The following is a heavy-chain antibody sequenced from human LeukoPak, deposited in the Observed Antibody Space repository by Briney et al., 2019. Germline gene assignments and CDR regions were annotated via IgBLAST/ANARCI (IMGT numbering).Heavy chain of an antibody. CDR3: ARELLVARGGFDV. J-gene: IGHJ3*01. D-gene: IGHD2-15*01. CDR1: GGAFSDYY. Sequence: PSETLSLTCAVYGGAFSDYYWIWLRQTPGKGLEGIGSISHRGRTNYSPSLRSRITISVDTSKTQFSLKLRSVTATDAAVYYCARELLVARGGFDVWGQGTMVSVSS. CDR2: ISHRGRT. V-gene: IGHV4-34*01.